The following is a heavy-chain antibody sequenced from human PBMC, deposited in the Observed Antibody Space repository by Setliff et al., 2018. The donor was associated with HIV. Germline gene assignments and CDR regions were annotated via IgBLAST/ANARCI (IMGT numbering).Heavy chain of an antibody. J-gene: IGHJ6*03. V-gene: IGHV4-39*01. CDR3: ARGVASYYYYMDV. D-gene: IGHD5-12*01. Sequence: SETLSLTCNVSDGSVSRYYWGWIRQPPGKGLQWLVSFYYGRSTYYNPSLKSRITLSVDTSKNQFSLRLTSVTAADTAVYYCARGVASYYYYMDVWGKGTTVTVSS. CDR2: FYYGRST. CDR1: DGSVSRYY.